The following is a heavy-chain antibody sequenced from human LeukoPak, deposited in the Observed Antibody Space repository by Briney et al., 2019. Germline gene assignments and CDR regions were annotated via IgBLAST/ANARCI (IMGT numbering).Heavy chain of an antibody. V-gene: IGHV3-48*03. Sequence: QTGGSLRLSCAASGFTFRNYEMNWVRQAPGKGLEWVSYISSSDSTIYYADSVKGRFTISRDNAKNSLYLQMNSLRAEDTAVYYCARRGKGFLEWLPYGMDVWGQGTTVSVSS. CDR1: GFTFRNYE. CDR2: ISSSDSTI. CDR3: ARRGKGFLEWLPYGMDV. D-gene: IGHD3-3*01. J-gene: IGHJ6*02.